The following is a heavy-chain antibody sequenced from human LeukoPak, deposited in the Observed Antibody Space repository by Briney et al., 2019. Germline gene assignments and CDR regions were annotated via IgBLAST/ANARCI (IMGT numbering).Heavy chain of an antibody. V-gene: IGHV4-59*02. D-gene: IGHD2-2*01. J-gene: IGHJ4*02. CDR3: ARDLGYCDSTSCYGGYYFDY. CDR1: GGSVSRYY. Sequence: SETLSLTCTVSGGSVSRYYWSWIRQPPGKGLEWIGYIYYSGSTNYNPSLRSRVTISLDTSKNQSSLKLNSVTAADTAVYYCARDLGYCDSTSCYGGYYFDYWGQGILVTVSS. CDR2: IYYSGST.